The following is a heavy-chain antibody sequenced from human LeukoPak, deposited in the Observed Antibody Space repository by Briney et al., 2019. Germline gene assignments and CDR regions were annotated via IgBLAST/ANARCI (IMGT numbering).Heavy chain of an antibody. J-gene: IGHJ4*02. D-gene: IGHD4-23*01. Sequence: PGGSLRLSCTASGFIFSDYYMSWIRQAPGKGLELVSYISGGGDNIYYTDSVKGRFTISRDNAKNSLYLQMNSLRVEDTAVYYCARQTGNLDYWGQGTLVTVSS. CDR3: ARQTGNLDY. CDR2: ISGGGDNI. V-gene: IGHV3-11*01. CDR1: GFIFSDYY.